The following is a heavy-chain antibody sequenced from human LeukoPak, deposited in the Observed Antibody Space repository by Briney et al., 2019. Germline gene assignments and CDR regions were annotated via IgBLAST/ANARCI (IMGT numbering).Heavy chain of an antibody. V-gene: IGHV4-34*01. D-gene: IGHD6-13*01. CDR1: GGSFSGYY. Sequence: SETLSLTCAVYGGSFSGYYWSWIRQPPGKGLEWIGEINHSGSTNYNPSLKSRVTISVGTSKNQFSLKLSSVTAADTAVYYCARASSAAAGGMVDYWGQGTLVTVSS. CDR2: INHSGST. J-gene: IGHJ4*02. CDR3: ARASSAAAGGMVDY.